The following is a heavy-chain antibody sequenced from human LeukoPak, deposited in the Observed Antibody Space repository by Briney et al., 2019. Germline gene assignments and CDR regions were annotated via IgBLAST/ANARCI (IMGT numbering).Heavy chain of an antibody. Sequence: SETLSLTCTVSGGSISSSSYYWGWIRQPPGKGLEWIGSIYYGGSTYYNPSLKSRVTISVDTSKNQFSLKLSSVTAADTAVYYCASWGGDYFDYWGQGTLVTVSS. V-gene: IGHV4-39*01. J-gene: IGHJ4*02. CDR3: ASWGGDYFDY. CDR1: GGSISSSSYY. D-gene: IGHD3-16*01. CDR2: IYYGGST.